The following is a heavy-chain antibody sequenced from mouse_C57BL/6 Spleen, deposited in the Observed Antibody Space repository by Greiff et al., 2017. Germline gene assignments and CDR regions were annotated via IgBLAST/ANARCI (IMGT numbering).Heavy chain of an antibody. Sequence: QVQLQQSGAELAKPGASVKLSCKASGYTFTEYSIHWVKQRSGQGLEWIGWFYPGSGSIKYNEKFKDKDTLTADKSSSTAYMVLSRLTSEDSAVYICARQGYYYGSSGAMDYWGQGTSVTVSS. J-gene: IGHJ4*01. CDR3: ARQGYYYGSSGAMDY. CDR1: GYTFTEYS. D-gene: IGHD1-1*01. CDR2: FYPGSGSI. V-gene: IGHV1-62-2*01.